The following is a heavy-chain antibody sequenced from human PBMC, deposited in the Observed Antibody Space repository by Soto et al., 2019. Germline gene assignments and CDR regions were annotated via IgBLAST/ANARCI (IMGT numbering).Heavy chain of an antibody. Sequence: EVQLVESGGGLVKPGGSLRLSCAASGFTFSSYSMNWVRQAPGKGLEWVSSISSSTSYMYYAVSVKGRFTISRDNARNSLYLQMNSLRAEDTAVYYCARFRRDGYNLDYWGQGTLVTVSS. CDR3: ARFRRDGYNLDY. CDR1: GFTFSSYS. J-gene: IGHJ4*02. D-gene: IGHD5-12*01. V-gene: IGHV3-21*01. CDR2: ISSSTSYM.